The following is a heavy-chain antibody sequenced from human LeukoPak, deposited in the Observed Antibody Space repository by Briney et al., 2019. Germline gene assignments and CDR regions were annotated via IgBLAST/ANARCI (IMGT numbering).Heavy chain of an antibody. D-gene: IGHD2-2*02. Sequence: GASVTVSCKASGYTFTSYGISWVRQAPGQGLEWMGWISAYNGNTNYAQKLQGRVTMTTDTSTSTAYMELRSLRSDDTAVYYCARLAYCSSTSCYMGARFDPWGQGTLVTVSS. CDR1: GYTFTSYG. CDR2: ISAYNGNT. CDR3: ARLAYCSSTSCYMGARFDP. J-gene: IGHJ5*02. V-gene: IGHV1-18*01.